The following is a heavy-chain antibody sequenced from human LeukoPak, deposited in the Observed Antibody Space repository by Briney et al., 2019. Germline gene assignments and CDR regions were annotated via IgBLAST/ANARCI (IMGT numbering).Heavy chain of an antibody. CDR3: ARDLHYYDSSGYTYYFDY. CDR1: GFTFSDYY. J-gene: IGHJ4*02. V-gene: IGHV3-11*01. CDR2: ISSSASTI. D-gene: IGHD3-22*01. Sequence: GGSLRLSCAASGFTFSDYYMSWIRQAPGKGLEWVPYISSSASTIYYADSVKGRFTISRDNAKNSLYLQMNSLRAEDTAVYYCARDLHYYDSSGYTYYFDYWGQGTLVTVSS.